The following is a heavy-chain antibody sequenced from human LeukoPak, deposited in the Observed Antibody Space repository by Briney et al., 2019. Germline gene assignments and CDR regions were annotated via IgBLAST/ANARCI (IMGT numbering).Heavy chain of an antibody. V-gene: IGHV3-73*01. Sequence: GGSLRLSCAASGFTFSGSAMHWVRQASGKGLEWVGRIRSKANSYATAYAVSVKGRFTISRDDSKNTAYLQMNSLKTEDTAVYYCTRQLTDYDFWSGYSHDAFDIWGQGTMVTISS. CDR3: TRQLTDYDFWSGYSHDAFDI. CDR2: IRSKANSYAT. CDR1: GFTFSGSA. J-gene: IGHJ3*02. D-gene: IGHD3-3*01.